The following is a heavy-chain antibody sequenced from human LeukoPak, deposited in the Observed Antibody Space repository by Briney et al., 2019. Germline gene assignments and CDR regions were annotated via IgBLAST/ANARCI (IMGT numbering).Heavy chain of an antibody. CDR1: GYTFTGYY. J-gene: IGHJ4*02. CDR3: ARGLYIAARPDY. CDR2: INPNSGGT. V-gene: IGHV1-2*02. D-gene: IGHD6-6*01. Sequence: ASVKVSCKASGYTFTGYYMHWVRQAPGQGLEWMGWINPNSGGTNYAQKFQGRVTMTRDMSISTAYMELSRLRSDDTAVYYCARGLYIAARPDYWGQGTLVTVSS.